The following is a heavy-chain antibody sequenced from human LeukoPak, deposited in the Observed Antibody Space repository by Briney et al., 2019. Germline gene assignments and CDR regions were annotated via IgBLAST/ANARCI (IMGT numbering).Heavy chain of an antibody. CDR1: GFTVSSSF. Sequence: GASLRLSCAASGFTVSSSFMSWVRQAPGKGLEWVSVIYSGGSTYYADSVKGRFTISKDNSKNTLFLQMNSLRIEDTAVYYCARDGADYTFEYWGQGTLVTVSS. CDR2: IYSGGST. D-gene: IGHD4-11*01. CDR3: ARDGADYTFEY. J-gene: IGHJ4*02. V-gene: IGHV3-53*01.